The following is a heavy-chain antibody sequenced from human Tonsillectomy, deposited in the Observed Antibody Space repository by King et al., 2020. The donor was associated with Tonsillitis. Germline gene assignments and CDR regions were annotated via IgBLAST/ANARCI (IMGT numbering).Heavy chain of an antibody. CDR3: AKSGADMAAAAGWYYYYGMDV. CDR2: ISGSGGSS. V-gene: IGHV3-23*04. D-gene: IGHD6-13*01. Sequence: VQLVESGGGLVQPGGSLRLSCAASGFTFSSYAMSWVRQAPGKGLEWVSAISGSGGSSYYADSVKGRFTISRANSKNTLCLQMNSLRAEDTAGYYCAKSGADMAAAAGWYYYYGMDVWGQGTTVTVSS. CDR1: GFTFSSYA. J-gene: IGHJ6*02.